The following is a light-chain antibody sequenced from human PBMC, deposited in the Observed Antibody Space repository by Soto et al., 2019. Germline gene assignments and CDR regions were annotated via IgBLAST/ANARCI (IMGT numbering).Light chain of an antibody. CDR2: GAS. CDR1: QSVSSSY. J-gene: IGKJ1*01. Sequence: EIVLTQSPGTLSLSPGERATLSCRPSQSVSSSYLAWYQQKPGQAPRLLIYGASSRATGIPDRFSGSGSGTDFTLTISRLEPEDFAVYYCQQYGSSHWTFGQGTKVDIK. V-gene: IGKV3-20*01. CDR3: QQYGSSHWT.